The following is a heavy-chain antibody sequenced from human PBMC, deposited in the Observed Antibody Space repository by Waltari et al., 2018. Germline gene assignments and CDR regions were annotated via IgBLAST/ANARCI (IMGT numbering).Heavy chain of an antibody. J-gene: IGHJ6*02. Sequence: EVPLVQSGAEVKKPGESLKISCKGSGYSFTSYWIGWVRHMPVNGLEWMGIIYPGDSDTRYSPSFQGQVTISADKSISTAYLQWSSLKASDTAMYYCARHKRYCSSTSCSHIFYYYGMDVWGQGTTVTVSS. CDR3: ARHKRYCSSTSCSHIFYYYGMDV. CDR1: GYSFTSYW. D-gene: IGHD2-2*01. V-gene: IGHV5-51*01. CDR2: IYPGDSDT.